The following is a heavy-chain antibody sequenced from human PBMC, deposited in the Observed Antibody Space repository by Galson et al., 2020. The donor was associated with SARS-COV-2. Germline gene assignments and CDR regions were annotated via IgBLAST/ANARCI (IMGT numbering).Heavy chain of an antibody. V-gene: IGHV1-2*02. Sequence: ASVKVSCKASGYTFTDYYIHWVRQAPGQGLEWMGWINPKSGCTNYAQKFEGRVTMTRDTSITTAYMELSRLGADDTAVSYCARLRYYDVLTGYIVDVWGQGTMDTVSS. CDR3: ARLRYYDVLTGYIVDV. CDR2: INPKSGCT. J-gene: IGHJ6*02. D-gene: IGHD3-9*01. CDR1: GYTFTDYY.